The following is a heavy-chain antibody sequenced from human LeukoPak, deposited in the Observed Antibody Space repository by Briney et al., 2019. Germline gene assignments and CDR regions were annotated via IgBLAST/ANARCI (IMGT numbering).Heavy chain of an antibody. CDR2: LSSGGINK. Sequence: PGRSLRLSCAVSGFTFSNYGVHWVRQAPGKGLEWVALLSSGGINKHYADSVKGRFIISRDNSMNTLYLQMNSLRVEDTAVYYCARDHAGSGRAFDKWGQGTLVTVSS. V-gene: IGHV3-30*03. CDR3: ARDHAGSGRAFDK. J-gene: IGHJ4*02. D-gene: IGHD2-15*01. CDR1: GFTFSNYG.